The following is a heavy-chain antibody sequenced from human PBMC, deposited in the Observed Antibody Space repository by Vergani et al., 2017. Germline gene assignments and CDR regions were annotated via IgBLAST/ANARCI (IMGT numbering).Heavy chain of an antibody. V-gene: IGHV1-69*04. CDR2: FIPILGIA. D-gene: IGHD4-17*01. CDR1: GGTFSSYA. J-gene: IGHJ4*02. CDR3: ARSPLTTVTTAFDY. Sequence: QVQLVQSGAEVKKPGSSVKVSCKASGGTFSSYAISWVRQAPGQGLEWMGRFIPILGIANYAQKFQGRVTITADKSTSTAYMELSSLRSEETAVYYCARSPLTTVTTAFDYWGQGTLVTVSS.